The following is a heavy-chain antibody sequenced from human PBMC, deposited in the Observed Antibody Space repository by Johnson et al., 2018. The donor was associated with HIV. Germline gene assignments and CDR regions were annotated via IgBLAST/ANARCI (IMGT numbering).Heavy chain of an antibody. J-gene: IGHJ3*01. V-gene: IGHV3-74*03. D-gene: IGHD3-16*01. CDR2: MNSDGSST. CDR1: GFTFSHYW. Sequence: EVQLVESGGGLVQPGGSLTLSCAASGFTFSHYWMHWVRQAPGKGLVWVSRMNSDGSSTTYADSVKGRFTISRDNAKNTLYLQMKTLRAEDTAIYYCAREKEMTRLGAFDGWGQGTVVTVSS. CDR3: AREKEMTRLGAFDG.